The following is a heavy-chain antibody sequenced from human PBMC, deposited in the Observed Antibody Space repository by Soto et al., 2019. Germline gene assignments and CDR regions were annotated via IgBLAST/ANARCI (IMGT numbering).Heavy chain of an antibody. CDR3: ARAARRWRVLEVIDY. D-gene: IGHD3-10*01. Sequence: GGSLRLSCAASGFTFSSYAMHWVRQAAGKGMEWVAVISYDGSNKYYADSVKGRFTISRDNSKNTLYLQINSLRSEDTAVYSGARAARRWRVLEVIDYWGQGTLVTVSS. V-gene: IGHV3-30-3*01. CDR2: ISYDGSNK. J-gene: IGHJ4*02. CDR1: GFTFSSYA.